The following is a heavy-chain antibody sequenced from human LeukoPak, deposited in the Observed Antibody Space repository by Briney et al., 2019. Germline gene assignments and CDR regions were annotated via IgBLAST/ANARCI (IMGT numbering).Heavy chain of an antibody. J-gene: IGHJ4*02. V-gene: IGHV1-8*02. D-gene: IGHD6-13*01. CDR2: VNPNSGNT. CDR3: ARISSSFPLGSPIDY. Sequence: ASVKVSCKTSGSTFTRYDINWVRQATGQGLEWMGWVNPNSGNTGYAQKFQGRVTMTRDTSISTAYMELSRLRSDDTAVYYCARISSSFPLGSPIDYWGQGTLVTVSS. CDR1: GSTFTRYD.